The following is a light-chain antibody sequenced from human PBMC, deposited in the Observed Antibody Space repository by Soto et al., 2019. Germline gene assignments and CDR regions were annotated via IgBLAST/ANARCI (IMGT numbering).Light chain of an antibody. Sequence: QSALTQPASVSGSPGQSITISCTGSSGDVGHYDLVSWYQHIPNKAPKLLIFEVNRRPSGVSDRFSGSKSGYTASLTISGLQTEDEDDFFCCSYAGSGSWVFGGGTKLTVL. CDR1: SGDVGHYDL. V-gene: IGLV2-23*02. CDR3: CSYAGSGSWV. J-gene: IGLJ2*01. CDR2: EVN.